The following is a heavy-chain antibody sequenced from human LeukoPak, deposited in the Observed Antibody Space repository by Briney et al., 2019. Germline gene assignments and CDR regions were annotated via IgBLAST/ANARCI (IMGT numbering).Heavy chain of an antibody. CDR1: GYTFTSYD. CDR2: MNPNSGNT. D-gene: IGHD3-9*01. CDR3: ARATPRNIRYFDWLLSYYYYMDV. V-gene: IGHV1-8*01. Sequence: ASVKVSCKASGYTFTSYDINWVRQATGQGLEWMGWMNPNSGNTGYAQKFQGRVTMTRNTSISTAYMELSSLRSEDTAVYYCARATPRNIRYFDWLLSYYYYMDVWGKGTTVTISS. J-gene: IGHJ6*03.